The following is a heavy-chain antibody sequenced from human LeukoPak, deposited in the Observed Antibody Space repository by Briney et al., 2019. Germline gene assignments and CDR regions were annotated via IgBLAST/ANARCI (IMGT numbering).Heavy chain of an antibody. V-gene: IGHV4-59*08. Sequence: SETLSLTCTVSGGSISSYYWSWIRQPPGKGLEWIGYIYYSGSTNYNPSLKSRVTISVDTSKNQFSLKLSSVTAADTAVYYCASSLWFGEPLDYWGQGTLVTVSS. J-gene: IGHJ4*02. D-gene: IGHD3-10*01. CDR3: ASSLWFGEPLDY. CDR1: GGSISSYY. CDR2: IYYSGST.